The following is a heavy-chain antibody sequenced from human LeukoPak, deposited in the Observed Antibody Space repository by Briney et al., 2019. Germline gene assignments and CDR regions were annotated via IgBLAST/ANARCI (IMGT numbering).Heavy chain of an antibody. CDR3: ARPTSLYDFWSGYSDYWYFDL. CDR1: YSPISGYF. V-gene: IGHV4-59*08. CDR2: IYYTGST. D-gene: IGHD3-3*01. Sequence: PSETLSLTCTVSYSPISGYFWSWIRQPPGKGLEWIGYIYYTGSTNYNPSLKSRVTISVDTSKNQFYLKLSSVTAADTAVYYCARPTSLYDFWSGYSDYWYFDLWGRGTLVTVSS. J-gene: IGHJ2*01.